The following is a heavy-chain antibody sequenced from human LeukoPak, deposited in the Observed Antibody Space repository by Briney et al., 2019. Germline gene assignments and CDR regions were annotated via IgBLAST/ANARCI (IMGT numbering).Heavy chain of an antibody. Sequence: EASVKVSCKASGGTFSSYAISWVRQAPGQGLEWMGGIIPIFGTANYAQKFQGRVTITTDESTSTAYMELSSLRSEDTAVYYCARLIPPRYYDFWSGYSDYWGQGTLVTVSS. CDR3: ARLIPPRYYDFWSGYSDY. D-gene: IGHD3-3*01. V-gene: IGHV1-69*05. J-gene: IGHJ4*02. CDR1: GGTFSSYA. CDR2: IIPIFGTA.